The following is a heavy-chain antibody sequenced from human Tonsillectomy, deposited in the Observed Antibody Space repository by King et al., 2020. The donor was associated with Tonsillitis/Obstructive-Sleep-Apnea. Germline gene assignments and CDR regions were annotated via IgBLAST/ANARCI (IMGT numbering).Heavy chain of an antibody. CDR3: ARVVDPAMVTYYYYYMDG. Sequence: VQLVESGSELKKPGASVKVSCKASGYTFTSHAMNWVRQAPGQGLEWMGWINTNTGNPTYAQGLTGRFVFSLDTSVSTAYLQISSLKAEDTAVYYCARVVDPAMVTYYYYYMDGWGKGTTVTVSS. D-gene: IGHD5-18*01. J-gene: IGHJ6*03. CDR2: INTNTGNP. V-gene: IGHV7-4-1*02. CDR1: GYTFTSHA.